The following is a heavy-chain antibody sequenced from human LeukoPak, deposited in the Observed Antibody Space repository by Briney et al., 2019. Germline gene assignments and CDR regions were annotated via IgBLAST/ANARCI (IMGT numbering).Heavy chain of an antibody. CDR3: ARGQQWFDP. J-gene: IGHJ5*02. CDR2: ISSSGTT. D-gene: IGHD6-13*01. Sequence: SETLSLTCTVSGGSISSYFWSWIRQPPGKGLEWIGYISSSGTTKCNPSLKSRLTISVDTSKNQFSLKLTSVTAADTAVYYCARGQQWFDPWGQGTLVTVSS. V-gene: IGHV4-59*08. CDR1: GGSISSYF.